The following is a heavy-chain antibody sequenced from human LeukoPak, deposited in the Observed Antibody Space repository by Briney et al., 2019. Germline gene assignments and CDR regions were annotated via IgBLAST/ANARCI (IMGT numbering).Heavy chain of an antibody. CDR2: IYPSGTT. Sequence: SETLSLTCTVSGYSISSGYYWGWIRQPPGKGLEWIGNIYPSGTTYYNPSLKTRVTISVDTSKNQFSLKLSSVTAADTAVYFCARGLVATANFDYWGQGTLVTVSS. V-gene: IGHV4-38-2*02. J-gene: IGHJ4*02. CDR1: GYSISSGYY. CDR3: ARGLVATANFDY. D-gene: IGHD5-18*01.